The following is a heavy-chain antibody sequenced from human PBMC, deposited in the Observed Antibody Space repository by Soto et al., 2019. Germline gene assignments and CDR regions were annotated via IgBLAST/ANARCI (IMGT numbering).Heavy chain of an antibody. Sequence: QVQLVQSGAEVKKPGSSVKVSCKASGGTFSSYAINWVRQAPGQGLEWMGGIIPMFGTTIYAEKFQGRVTITADESTSTAYMELSSRKSEDTAVYYCARDAIAARPFDWFDPWGQGTLVTVSS. D-gene: IGHD6-6*01. CDR2: IIPMFGTT. J-gene: IGHJ5*02. V-gene: IGHV1-69*12. CDR1: GGTFSSYA. CDR3: ARDAIAARPFDWFDP.